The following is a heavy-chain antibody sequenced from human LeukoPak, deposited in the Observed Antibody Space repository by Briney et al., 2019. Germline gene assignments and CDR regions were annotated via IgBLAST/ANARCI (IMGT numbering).Heavy chain of an antibody. J-gene: IGHJ4*02. CDR3: ARQISINLIDY. V-gene: IGHV4-39*01. CDR1: GASISSYY. D-gene: IGHD1-14*01. CDR2: IYYSGST. Sequence: PSETLSLTCTVSGASISSYYWSWIRQPPGKGLEWIGSIYYSGSTYYNPSLKSRVTISVDTSKNQFSLKLRSVTAADTAVYYCARQISINLIDYWGQGTLVSVSS.